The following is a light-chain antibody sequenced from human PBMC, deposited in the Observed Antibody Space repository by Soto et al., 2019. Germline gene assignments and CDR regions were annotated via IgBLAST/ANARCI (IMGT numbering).Light chain of an antibody. J-gene: IGLJ3*02. Sequence: QSALTQPPSSSGAPGQRVTISCSGSSSNIGENPVNWYQHLPGTAPKVLINRDDQRPSGVPDRFSGSKSGTSASLAISRLQSEDESDYYCAAWDDSLDAWVFGGGTKLTVL. V-gene: IGLV1-44*01. CDR3: AAWDDSLDAWV. CDR1: SSNIGENP. CDR2: RDD.